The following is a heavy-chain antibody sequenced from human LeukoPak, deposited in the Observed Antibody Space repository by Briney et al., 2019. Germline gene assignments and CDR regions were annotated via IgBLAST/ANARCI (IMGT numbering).Heavy chain of an antibody. CDR3: ARGESSSSYGMDV. Sequence: ASVKVSCKASGDTSTSYDINWVRQATEPGLEWMGWINPNRGDTGYAQKFQGRVTMTRTTSISTAYMELSSLRSEDTAVYYCARGESSSSYGMDVWGQGTTVTVSS. CDR2: INPNRGDT. V-gene: IGHV1-8*01. J-gene: IGHJ6*02. CDR1: GDTSTSYD. D-gene: IGHD6-6*01.